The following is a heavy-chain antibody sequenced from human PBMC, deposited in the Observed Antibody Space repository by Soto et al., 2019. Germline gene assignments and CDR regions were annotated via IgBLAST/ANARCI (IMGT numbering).Heavy chain of an antibody. D-gene: IGHD5-18*01. CDR2: TYYRSKWYN. Sequence: SQTLSLTCAISGYSVSGNSAAWNWIRQSPSRGLEWLGRTYYRSKWYNDYAVSVKSRITINPDTSKNQFSLQLNSVTPEDTAVYYCARDSRYSYGSARAYYYYGMDVWGQGTTVTVSS. J-gene: IGHJ6*02. CDR3: ARDSRYSYGSARAYYYYGMDV. CDR1: GYSVSGNSAA. V-gene: IGHV6-1*01.